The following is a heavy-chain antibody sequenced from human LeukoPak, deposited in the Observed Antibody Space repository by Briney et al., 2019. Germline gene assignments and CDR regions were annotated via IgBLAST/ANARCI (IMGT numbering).Heavy chain of an antibody. D-gene: IGHD5-12*01. J-gene: IGHJ4*02. CDR1: GYSFTAYY. CDR2: ISPNSGGT. Sequence: GASVKVSCKASGYSFTAYYIHWVRQAPGQGLEWMGWISPNSGGTDYAQKFLGRVTMTRDTSISTAYMELSSLTSGDTAVYYCARGVAGYGPYDYWGQGTLVTVSS. V-gene: IGHV1-2*02. CDR3: ARGVAGYGPYDY.